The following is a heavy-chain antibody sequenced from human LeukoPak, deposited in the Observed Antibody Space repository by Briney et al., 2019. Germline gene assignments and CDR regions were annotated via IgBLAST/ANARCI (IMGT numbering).Heavy chain of an antibody. Sequence: PGGSLRLSCATSGFTSATYWISWVRQAPGKGLEWVAFIRYDGSNKYYADSVKGRFTISRDNSKNTLYLQMNSLRAEDTAVYYCAKNGIVGATPLNWFDPWGQGTLVTVSS. CDR1: GFTSATYW. D-gene: IGHD1-26*01. CDR2: IRYDGSNK. V-gene: IGHV3-30*02. CDR3: AKNGIVGATPLNWFDP. J-gene: IGHJ5*02.